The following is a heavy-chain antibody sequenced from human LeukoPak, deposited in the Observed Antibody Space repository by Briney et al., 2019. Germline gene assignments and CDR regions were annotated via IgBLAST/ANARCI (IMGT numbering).Heavy chain of an antibody. J-gene: IGHJ4*02. D-gene: IGHD6-13*01. Sequence: GGSLRLSCAASGFTVSSNYMSWVRQAPGKGLEWVSVVYVGGSTYYADSVKGRFTISRDNSKNTLYLQMNSLRVEDTAVYYCAGDWGYSSSWYEGDYWGQGTLVTVSS. CDR1: GFTVSSNY. CDR2: VYVGGST. V-gene: IGHV3-66*01. CDR3: AGDWGYSSSWYEGDY.